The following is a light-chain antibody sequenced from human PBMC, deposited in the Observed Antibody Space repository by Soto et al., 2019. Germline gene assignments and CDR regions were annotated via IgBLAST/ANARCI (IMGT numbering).Light chain of an antibody. CDR1: QSVLYSSNNKNY. V-gene: IGKV4-1*01. CDR3: QQYYSNPRT. CDR2: WSS. Sequence: DFVMTQSPDSLAVSLGERATINCKSSQSVLYSSNNKNYLAWYQQKPGQPPKLLIYWSSTRESGIPDRFSSSGSGTDFTLTISSLQAEDVAIYYCQQYYSNPRTFGQGTKVEIK. J-gene: IGKJ1*01.